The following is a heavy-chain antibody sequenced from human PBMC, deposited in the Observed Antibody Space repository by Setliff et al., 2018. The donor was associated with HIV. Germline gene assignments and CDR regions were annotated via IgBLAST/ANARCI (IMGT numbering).Heavy chain of an antibody. V-gene: IGHV1-2*02. D-gene: IGHD2-2*01. CDR2: INPNSGST. CDR1: GYTFTGYF. CDR3: ARYLVVVPVAVGGLDV. Sequence: GASVKVSCKASGYTFTGYFLHWVRQAPGQGLEYMGWINPNSGSTNYAQKFQGRVTMTRDTSISTAYMELSGLTSDDSAVYYCARYLVVVPVAVGGLDVWGQGTTVTVSS. J-gene: IGHJ6*02.